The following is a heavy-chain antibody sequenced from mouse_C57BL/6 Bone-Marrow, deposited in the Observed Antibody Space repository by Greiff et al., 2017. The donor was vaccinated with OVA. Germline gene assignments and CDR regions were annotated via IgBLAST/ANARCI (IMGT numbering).Heavy chain of an antibody. D-gene: IGHD1-1*01. CDR2: IYPRDGST. J-gene: IGHJ3*01. CDR1: GYTFTDHT. Sequence: VQLQESDAELVKPGASVKISCKVSGYTFTDHTIHWMKQRPEQGLEWIGYIYPRDGSTKYNEKFKGKATLTADKSSSTAYMQLNSLTSEDSAVYFCARSLPIYYYGSSSFAYWGQGTLVTVSA. V-gene: IGHV1-78*01. CDR3: ARSLPIYYYGSSSFAY.